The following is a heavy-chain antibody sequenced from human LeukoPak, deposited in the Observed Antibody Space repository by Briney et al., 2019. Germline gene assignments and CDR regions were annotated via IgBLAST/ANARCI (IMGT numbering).Heavy chain of an antibody. V-gene: IGHV3-23*01. D-gene: IGHD3-22*01. CDR1: GFSFSSNA. CDR3: AKAYGTNGYYQLPIDF. J-gene: IGHJ4*02. CDR2: ITGSGDTT. Sequence: GSLRLSCAASGFSFSSNAMTWVRQAPGKGLECVSAITGSGDTTYYADSVRGRFTISRDNSRNTLYLQLNNLRVEDTAIYYCAKAYGTNGYYQLPIDFWGQGTLVSVSS.